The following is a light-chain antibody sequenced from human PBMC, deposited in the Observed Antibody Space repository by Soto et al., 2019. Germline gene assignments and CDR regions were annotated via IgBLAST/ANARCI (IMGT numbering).Light chain of an antibody. Sequence: QSVLTQPPSVSAAPGQKVTISCSGSSSNIGNNYVSWYQQLPGTAPKLLIYDNNKRPSGIPDRFSDSKSGTSASLAISGLRSEDEADYYCASRDDNLSGHWMFGGGTKLTVL. CDR2: DNN. CDR1: SSNIGNNY. J-gene: IGLJ3*02. CDR3: ASRDDNLSGHWM. V-gene: IGLV1-51*01.